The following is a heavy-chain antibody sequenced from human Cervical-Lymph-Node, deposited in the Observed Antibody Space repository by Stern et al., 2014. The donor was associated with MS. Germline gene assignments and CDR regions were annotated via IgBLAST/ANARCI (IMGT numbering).Heavy chain of an antibody. Sequence: VQLVESGSELKKPGASVKVSCKASGYTFTSYAMNWVRQAPGQGLEWMGWINTKTGNPTYAQGFTGRFVFSLVTSVSTAYLQISSLKAEDTAVYYCARETGGQVYSSGWYTFDYWGQGTLVTVSS. D-gene: IGHD6-19*01. CDR2: INTKTGNP. J-gene: IGHJ4*02. CDR3: ARETGGQVYSSGWYTFDY. CDR1: GYTFTSYA. V-gene: IGHV7-4-1*02.